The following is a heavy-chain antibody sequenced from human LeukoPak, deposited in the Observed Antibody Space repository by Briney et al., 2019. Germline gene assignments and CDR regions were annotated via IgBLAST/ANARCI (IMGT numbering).Heavy chain of an antibody. V-gene: IGHV3-23*01. D-gene: IGHD2-21*02. CDR3: ANPCSDGVCYPDY. J-gene: IGHJ4*02. Sequence: GGSLRLSCETSGFTFTSYAVSWVRQAPGKGLEWVSAISAGATTTYYADSVKGRFTISRDDSRNTLYLQMDSLRVEDMAVYYCANPCSDGVCYPDYWGQGTLVTASS. CDR1: GFTFTSYA. CDR2: ISAGATTT.